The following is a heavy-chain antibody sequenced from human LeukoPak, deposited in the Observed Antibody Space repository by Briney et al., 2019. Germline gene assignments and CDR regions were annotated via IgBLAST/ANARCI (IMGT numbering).Heavy chain of an antibody. D-gene: IGHD6-6*01. CDR1: GGSISSGGYY. Sequence: SQTLSLTCTVSGGSISSGGYYWSWLRQHPGKGLEGIGYIYYSGSTYYKPSLKSRVTILVDTSKNQFSLKLSSVTAADTAVYYCATSIAARSLGYMDVWGKGTTVTVSS. V-gene: IGHV4-31*03. CDR3: ATSIAARSLGYMDV. CDR2: IYYSGST. J-gene: IGHJ6*03.